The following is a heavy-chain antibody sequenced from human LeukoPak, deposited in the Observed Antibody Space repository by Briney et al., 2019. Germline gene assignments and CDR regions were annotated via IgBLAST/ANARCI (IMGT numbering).Heavy chain of an antibody. D-gene: IGHD1/OR15-1a*01. CDR1: GGSISSYY. CDR2: IYYSGST. CDR3: ARDSAGSNYYGMDV. Sequence: SSETLSLTCTVSGGSISSYYWSWIRQPPGKGLEWIGYIYYSGSTNYNPSLKSRVTISADTSKNQFSLKLSSVTAADTAVYYCARDSAGSNYYGMDVWGQGTTVTVSS. J-gene: IGHJ6*02. V-gene: IGHV4-59*01.